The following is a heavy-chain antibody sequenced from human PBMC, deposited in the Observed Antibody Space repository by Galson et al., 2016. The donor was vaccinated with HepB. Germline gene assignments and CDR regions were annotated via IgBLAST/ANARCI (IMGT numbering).Heavy chain of an antibody. V-gene: IGHV3-48*02. J-gene: IGHJ4*02. CDR2: ISGSSSTI. CDR1: GFAFNTYS. Sequence: SLRLSCAASGFAFNTYSINWVRQAPGRGLEWVSYISGSSSTIYYADSVQGRFTISGDNARNSLYLQMDRLRDEDTAVYYCATSYSYGWGSYLPPNYFDYCGQGTLVTVTS. D-gene: IGHD3-10*01. CDR3: ATSYSYGWGSYLPPNYFDY.